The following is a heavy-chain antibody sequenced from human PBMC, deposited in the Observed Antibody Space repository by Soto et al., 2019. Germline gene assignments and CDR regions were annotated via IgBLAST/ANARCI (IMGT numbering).Heavy chain of an antibody. D-gene: IGHD2-15*01. CDR2: IWYDGSNK. CDR1: GFTFSSDG. CDR3: ARDIVAGTFDY. J-gene: IGHJ4*02. Sequence: PGGSLRLSCAASGFTFSSDGMHWVRQAPGKGLEWVAVIWYDGSNKYYADSVKGRFTISRDNSKNTLYLQMNSLRAEDTAVYYCARDIVAGTFDYWGQGTLVTVSS. V-gene: IGHV3-33*01.